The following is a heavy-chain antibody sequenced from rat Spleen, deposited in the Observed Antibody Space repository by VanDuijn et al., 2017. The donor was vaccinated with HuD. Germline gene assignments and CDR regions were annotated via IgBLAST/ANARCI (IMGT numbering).Heavy chain of an antibody. J-gene: IGHJ2*01. V-gene: IGHV5S13*01. Sequence: EVQLVESGGGLVQPGSSLKLSCIASGFTFSNYGMTWVRQAPTKGLEWVTSISNGGSNSYYGDSVKGRFTASRDNAKSTLYLQMNSLRSEDTATYYCARAPYGYFDYWGQGVEVTVSS. D-gene: IGHD1-3*01. CDR3: ARAPYGYFDY. CDR2: ISNGGSNS. CDR1: GFTFSNYG.